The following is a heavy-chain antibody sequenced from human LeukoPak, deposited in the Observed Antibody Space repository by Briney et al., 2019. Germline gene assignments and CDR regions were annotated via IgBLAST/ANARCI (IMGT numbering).Heavy chain of an antibody. D-gene: IGHD2-2*01. CDR1: GGSFSGYY. V-gene: IGHV4-34*01. CDR3: ARRGYCSSTSCYVDFDY. J-gene: IGHJ4*02. Sequence: SETLSLTXAVYGGSFSGYYWSWIRQPPGKGLEWIGEINHSGSTNYNPSLKSRVTISVDTSKNQFSLKLSSVTAADTAVYYCARRGYCSSTSCYVDFDYWGQGTLVTVSS. CDR2: INHSGST.